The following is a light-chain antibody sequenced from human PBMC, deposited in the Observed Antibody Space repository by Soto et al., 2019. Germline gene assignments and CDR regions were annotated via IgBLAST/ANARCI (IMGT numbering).Light chain of an antibody. V-gene: IGKV3-20*01. CDR3: QQYDNSPRWT. J-gene: IGKJ1*01. CDR1: QSVNNDY. Sequence: EMVLTQSPGILSLSPGERATLSCRASQSVNNDYLAWYQQKPGQAPRLLIYGASNRATGIPDRISGSGSGTDFTLTISRLEPEDFAVYYCQQYDNSPRWTFGQGTKVEIK. CDR2: GAS.